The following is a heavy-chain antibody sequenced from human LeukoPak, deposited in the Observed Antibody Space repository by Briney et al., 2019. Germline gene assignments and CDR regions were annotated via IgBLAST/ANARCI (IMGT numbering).Heavy chain of an antibody. D-gene: IGHD3-22*01. CDR3: ATDPDYYDRFDAFDI. CDR2: FDPEDGET. V-gene: IGHV1-24*01. J-gene: IGHJ3*02. CDR1: GYTLTGLS. Sequence: ASVKVSCKVSGYTLTGLSMHWVRQAPGKGLEWMGGFDPEDGETIYAQKFQGRVTMTEDTSTDTAYMELSSLRSEDTAVYYCATDPDYYDRFDAFDIWGQGTMVTVSS.